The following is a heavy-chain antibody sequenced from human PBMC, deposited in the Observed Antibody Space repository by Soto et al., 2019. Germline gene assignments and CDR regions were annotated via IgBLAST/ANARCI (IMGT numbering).Heavy chain of an antibody. CDR3: ARTGSYYDSSGYPNDAFDI. J-gene: IGHJ3*02. CDR2: IIPIFGTA. V-gene: IGHV1-69*01. CDR1: GGTFSSYA. Sequence: QVQLVQSGAEVKKPGSSVKVSCKASGGTFSSYAISWVRQAPGQGLEWMGGIIPIFGTANYAQKFQGRVTITADESTSTAYMELSSLRSEDTAVYYCARTGSYYDSSGYPNDAFDIWGQGTMVTASS. D-gene: IGHD3-22*01.